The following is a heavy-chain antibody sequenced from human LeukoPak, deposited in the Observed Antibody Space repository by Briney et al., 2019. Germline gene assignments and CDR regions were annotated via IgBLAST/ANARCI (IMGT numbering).Heavy chain of an antibody. Sequence: PSETLSLTCTVSGGSVSSGSYYWSWIRQPPGKGLEWIGEINHSGSTNYNPSLKSRVTISVDTSKNQFSLKLSSVTAADTAVYYCARGRRDGYKQLPDYWGQGTLVTVSS. J-gene: IGHJ4*02. CDR1: GGSVSSGSYY. D-gene: IGHD5-24*01. V-gene: IGHV4-39*07. CDR3: ARGRRDGYKQLPDY. CDR2: INHSGST.